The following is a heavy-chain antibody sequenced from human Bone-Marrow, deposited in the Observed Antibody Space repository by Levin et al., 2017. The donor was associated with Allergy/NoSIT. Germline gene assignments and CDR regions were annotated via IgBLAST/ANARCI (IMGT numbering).Heavy chain of an antibody. J-gene: IGHJ6*02. Sequence: SETLSLTCTVSGGSISSYYWSWIRQPPGKGLEWIGYIYYSGSTNYNPSLKSRVTISVDTSKNQFSLKLSSVTAADTAVYYCARHWGATWMDYYGMDVWGQGTTVTVSS. CDR3: ARHWGATWMDYYGMDV. CDR1: GGSISSYY. D-gene: IGHD1-26*01. V-gene: IGHV4-59*08. CDR2: IYYSGST.